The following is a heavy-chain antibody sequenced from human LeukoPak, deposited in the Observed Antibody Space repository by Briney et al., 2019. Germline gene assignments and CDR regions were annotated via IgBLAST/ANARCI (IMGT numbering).Heavy chain of an antibody. Sequence: ASVKVSCKASGYTFTSYGISWVRQAPGQGLEWMGWISAYNGNTNCAQKLQGRVTMTTDTSTSTAYMELRSLRSDDTAVYYCAYSLRGDYFDYWGQGTLVTVSS. CDR3: AYSLRGDYFDY. D-gene: IGHD2-15*01. J-gene: IGHJ4*02. CDR2: ISAYNGNT. V-gene: IGHV1-18*01. CDR1: GYTFTSYG.